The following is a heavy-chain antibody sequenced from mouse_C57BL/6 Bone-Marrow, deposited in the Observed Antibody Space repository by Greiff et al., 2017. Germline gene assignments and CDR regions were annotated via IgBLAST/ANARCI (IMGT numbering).Heavy chain of an antibody. CDR3: ARGYYYGSTFDF. CDR1: GFTFTNYW. CDR2: INHGGGYT. J-gene: IGHJ2*01. V-gene: IGHV1-63*01. Sequence: VQLLQSGAELVRPGTSVKMSCTASGFTFTNYWIGWAQQRPGHGLEWIGDINHGGGYTNYTDKFKGKATLTADKSTNTAYMQFSRLTSEDSAIYYCARGYYYGSTFDFWGTGTTLTVSS. D-gene: IGHD1-1*01.